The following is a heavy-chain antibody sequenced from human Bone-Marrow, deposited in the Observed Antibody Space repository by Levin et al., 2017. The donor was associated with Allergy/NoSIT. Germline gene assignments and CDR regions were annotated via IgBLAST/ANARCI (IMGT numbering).Heavy chain of an antibody. Sequence: GASVKVSCAASGFTFGSYAMSWVRQTPGKGLEWVSSISGSGGSIHFADSVKGRFSISRDNSKNTLFLQMKSLRADDTAVYYCAKGSGSYGSGSAVDGWGQGTTVTVSS. CDR1: GFTFGSYA. CDR2: ISGSGGSI. V-gene: IGHV3-23*01. D-gene: IGHD3-10*01. CDR3: AKGSGSYGSGSAVDG. J-gene: IGHJ6*02.